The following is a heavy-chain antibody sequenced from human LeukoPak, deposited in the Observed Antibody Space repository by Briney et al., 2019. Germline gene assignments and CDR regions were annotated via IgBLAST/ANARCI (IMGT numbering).Heavy chain of an antibody. J-gene: IGHJ6*02. CDR3: ARRQPRSVPAAMYYYYGMDV. Sequence: SQTLSLTCVISGDSVSSKSAAWNWVRQSPSRGLEWLGRTYYRSKWYNDYAVSVKSRITVNPDTSKNQFSLQLNSVTPEDTAVYYCARRQPRSVPAAMYYYYGMDVWGQGTTVTVSS. D-gene: IGHD2-2*01. V-gene: IGHV6-1*01. CDR2: TYYRSKWYN. CDR1: GDSVSSKSAA.